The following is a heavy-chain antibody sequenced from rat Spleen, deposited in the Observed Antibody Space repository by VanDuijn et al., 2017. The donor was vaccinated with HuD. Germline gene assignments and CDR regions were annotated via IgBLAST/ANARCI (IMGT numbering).Heavy chain of an antibody. CDR3: ARSVVDY. J-gene: IGHJ2*01. V-gene: IGHV5-29*01. CDR2: INYDGSST. Sequence: EVQLVESDGGLVQPGRSLKLSCAASGFTFSDYYMAWVRQAPTKGLEWVATINYDGSSTYYRDSVKGRLTISRDNAKSTLYQQMDSLRSEDTATYYCARSVVDYWSQGVVVTVSS. CDR1: GFTFSDYY.